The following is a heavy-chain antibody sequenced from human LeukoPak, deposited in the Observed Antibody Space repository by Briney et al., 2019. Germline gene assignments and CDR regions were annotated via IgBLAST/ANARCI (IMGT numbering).Heavy chain of an antibody. J-gene: IGHJ4*02. Sequence: GGSLRLSCAASGFSFDSYWMHWVRQVPGKGLVWVSRITPDGSDTTYADSVRGRFTISRDNAKSTLYLQMNSLRADDTAVYYCARDYGDYFDYWGQGSLVTVSS. CDR2: ITPDGSDT. CDR1: GFSFDSYW. V-gene: IGHV3-74*01. D-gene: IGHD3-10*01. CDR3: ARDYGDYFDY.